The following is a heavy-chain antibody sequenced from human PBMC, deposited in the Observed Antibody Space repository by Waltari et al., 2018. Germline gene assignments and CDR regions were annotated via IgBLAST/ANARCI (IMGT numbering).Heavy chain of an antibody. D-gene: IGHD2-2*01. CDR1: GLSFRTYA. CDR2: ISNDGSNK. Sequence: QVQLVESGGGVVQPGRCLRLSCAASGLSFRTYAMHWVRQAPGKGLEWVAVISNDGSNKYYADSVKGRFTISRDNSKNTLYLQMNSLRAEDTAVYYCARDSSCSSTRCYYKHGMDVWGQGTTVTVSS. J-gene: IGHJ6*02. CDR3: ARDSSCSSTRCYYKHGMDV. V-gene: IGHV3-30-3*01.